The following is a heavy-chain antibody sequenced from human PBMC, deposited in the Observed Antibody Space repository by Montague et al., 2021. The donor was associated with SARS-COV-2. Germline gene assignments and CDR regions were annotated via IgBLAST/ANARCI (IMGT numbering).Heavy chain of an antibody. CDR2: INHSGST. Sequence: SETLSLTCALYGGSFSGYYWSWIRQPPGKGLEWIGEINHSGSTNYNPSLKSRVTISVDTSKNQFSLKLSSVTAADTAVYYCARGSSFVTIFGVVITDPLFDYWGQGTLVTVSS. CDR3: ARGSSFVTIFGVVITDPLFDY. D-gene: IGHD3-3*01. CDR1: GGSFSGYY. J-gene: IGHJ4*02. V-gene: IGHV4-34*01.